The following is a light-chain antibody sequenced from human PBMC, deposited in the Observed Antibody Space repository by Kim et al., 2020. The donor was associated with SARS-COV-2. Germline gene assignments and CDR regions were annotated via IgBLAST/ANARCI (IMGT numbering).Light chain of an antibody. CDR1: SSDISGYNY. Sequence: GQSNTISCTGGSSDISGYNYVSWYQQHPGKAPKLMIYSVSNRPSGVSNRFSGSKSGYTASLTISGLQAEDEADYYCSSYTGSSSVIFGGGTQLTVL. J-gene: IGLJ2*01. CDR2: SVS. CDR3: SSYTGSSSVI. V-gene: IGLV2-14*03.